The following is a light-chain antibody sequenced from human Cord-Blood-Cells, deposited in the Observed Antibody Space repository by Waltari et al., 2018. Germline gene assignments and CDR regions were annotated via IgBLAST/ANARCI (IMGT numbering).Light chain of an antibody. Sequence: IVMTQSPLSLPVTPGEPASISCRSSQSLLHSNGYNYLGWYLQKPGQSPQLLIYLGSNRASGVPDRVSGSGSGTDFTLKISRVEAEDVGVYYCMQALQTIFTFGPGTKVDIK. J-gene: IGKJ3*01. V-gene: IGKV2-28*01. CDR1: QSLLHSNGYNY. CDR2: LGS. CDR3: MQALQTIFT.